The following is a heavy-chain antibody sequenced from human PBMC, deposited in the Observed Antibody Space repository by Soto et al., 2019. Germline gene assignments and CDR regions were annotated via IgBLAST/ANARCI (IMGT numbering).Heavy chain of an antibody. CDR2: IYHSGST. Sequence: QVQLQESGPGLVKPSQTLSLTCTVTGGSISSGNYYWHWLRQHPGKGLEWLGYIYHSGSTYYNPYLKSRVTISVDTSKNQFSLKLRSVTAADTAVYYCARDPRCGSGPDYWCQGTLVTVSS. J-gene: IGHJ4*02. CDR3: ARDPRCGSGPDY. CDR1: GGSISSGNYY. V-gene: IGHV4-31*03. D-gene: IGHD2-15*01.